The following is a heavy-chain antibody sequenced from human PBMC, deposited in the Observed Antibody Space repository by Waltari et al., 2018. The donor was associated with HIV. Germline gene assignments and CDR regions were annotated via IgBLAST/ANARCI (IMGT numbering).Heavy chain of an antibody. CDR2: IIGSGGST. CDR1: VLPFSSHA. CDR3: VRDRRGPWDWNYSFLS. J-gene: IGHJ4*02. Sequence: EVQPLQPGGVFGQPGGSLRLFGQAAVLPFSSHALGWVRHVPGKGLEWVSSIIGSGGSTFYPHSVKGRFIISRDNFKKTLYLQMNRLRIEDTAVYFCVRDRRGPWDWNYSFLSWGQGNLVTVSS. D-gene: IGHD1-7*01. V-gene: IGHV3-23*01.